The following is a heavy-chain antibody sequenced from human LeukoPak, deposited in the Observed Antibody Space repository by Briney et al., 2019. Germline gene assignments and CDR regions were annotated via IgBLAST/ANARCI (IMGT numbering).Heavy chain of an antibody. Sequence: GGSLRLSCAASGFTFSSYTMSWVRQAPGKGLEWVSGVSGSGGNIHYADSVKGRFTISRDNSKNTLYLQMNSLRAEDTAVYYCAASLPNIVVVPATKGPFGYWGQGALVTVSS. J-gene: IGHJ4*02. V-gene: IGHV3-23*01. D-gene: IGHD2-2*01. CDR3: AASLPNIVVVPATKGPFGY. CDR1: GFTFSSYT. CDR2: VSGSGGNI.